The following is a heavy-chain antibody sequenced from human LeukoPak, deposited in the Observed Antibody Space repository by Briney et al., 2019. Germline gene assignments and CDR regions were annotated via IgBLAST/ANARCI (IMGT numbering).Heavy chain of an antibody. Sequence: GGSLRLSCAASGFTFSSYTMSWVRQAPGKGLEWVSGVSGSGGNIHYADSVKGRFTISRDNSKNTLYLQMNSLRAEDTAVYYCAASLPNIVVVPATKGPFGYWGQGALVTVSS. J-gene: IGHJ4*02. V-gene: IGHV3-23*01. D-gene: IGHD2-2*01. CDR3: AASLPNIVVVPATKGPFGY. CDR1: GFTFSSYT. CDR2: VSGSGGNI.